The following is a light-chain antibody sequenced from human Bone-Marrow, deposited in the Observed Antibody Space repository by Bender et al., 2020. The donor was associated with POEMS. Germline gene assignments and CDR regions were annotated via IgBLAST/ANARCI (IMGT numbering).Light chain of an antibody. J-gene: IGLJ1*01. CDR1: NNDVGDYNF. Sequence: ALTQPRSVSGSPGQSVTISCTATNNDVGDYNFVSWYQHHPGKAPKLIIYGVTERPSGVPDRFSGSKSGNTASLTISGLQTEDEADYYCCSFAGLGVFGTGTKVTVL. V-gene: IGLV2-11*01. CDR3: CSFAGLGV. CDR2: GVT.